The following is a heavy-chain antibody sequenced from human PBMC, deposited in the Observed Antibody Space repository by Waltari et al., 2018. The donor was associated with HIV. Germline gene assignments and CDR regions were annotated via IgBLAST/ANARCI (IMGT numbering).Heavy chain of an antibody. CDR3: ARGGWIQLWLFV. J-gene: IGHJ2*01. V-gene: IGHV1-2*02. Sequence: QVHLEQSAAEVKQPGSSVKVSCKASAHPFHDFYIPWVRQTPGQGPEWMGYINPRTGGTNYALKFQDRVTLTTETSISTAYLQLRMLQIDDTATYFCARGGWIQLWLFVWGRGTRVTVSS. CDR1: AHPFHDFY. D-gene: IGHD5-18*01. CDR2: INPRTGGT.